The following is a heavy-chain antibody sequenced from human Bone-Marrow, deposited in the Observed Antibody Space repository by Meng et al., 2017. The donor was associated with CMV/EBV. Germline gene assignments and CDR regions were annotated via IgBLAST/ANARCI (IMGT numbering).Heavy chain of an antibody. Sequence: ASVKVSCKASGYTFTSYYMHWVRQAPGQGLEWMGIINPNSGGTNYAQKFQGRVTMTRDTSISTAYMELSRLRSDDTAVYYCARDRITMVRGPTSYNWFDPWGQGTLVTVSS. CDR1: GYTFTSYY. J-gene: IGHJ5*02. CDR3: ARDRITMVRGPTSYNWFDP. V-gene: IGHV1-2*02. D-gene: IGHD3-10*01. CDR2: INPNSGGT.